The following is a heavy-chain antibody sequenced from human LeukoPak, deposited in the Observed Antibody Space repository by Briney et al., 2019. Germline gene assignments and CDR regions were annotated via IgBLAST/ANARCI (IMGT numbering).Heavy chain of an antibody. CDR2: ISRSGDST. V-gene: IGHV3-23*01. J-gene: IGHJ4*02. D-gene: IGHD3-22*01. CDR1: GFTFSSYA. Sequence: PGGSLRLSCAASGFTFSSYAMSWVRQAPGKGLEWVSGISRSGDSTYYADSVKGRFTISRDNSKNTVFLQMSSLRAEDTAVYYCATGIGYYYDRWGQGTLVTVSS. CDR3: ATGIGYYYDR.